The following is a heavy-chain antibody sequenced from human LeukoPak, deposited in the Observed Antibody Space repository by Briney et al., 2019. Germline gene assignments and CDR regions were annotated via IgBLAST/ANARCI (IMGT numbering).Heavy chain of an antibody. D-gene: IGHD3-22*01. Sequence: GGSLRLSCAASGFTFSSYSMKWVRQAPGKGLEWVSSISSSSSYIYYADSVKGRFTISRDNAKNSLYLQMNSLRAEDTAVYYCAKGDYYDSSGLSFFDYWGQGTLVTVSS. V-gene: IGHV3-21*01. J-gene: IGHJ4*02. CDR2: ISSSSSYI. CDR3: AKGDYYDSSGLSFFDY. CDR1: GFTFSSYS.